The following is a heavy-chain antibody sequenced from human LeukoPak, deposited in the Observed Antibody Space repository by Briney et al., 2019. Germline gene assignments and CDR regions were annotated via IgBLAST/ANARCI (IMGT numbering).Heavy chain of an antibody. V-gene: IGHV1-18*01. Sequence: ASVKVSCKSSGYTFTTYGITWVRQAPGQGLEWMGWISTDNGDTNYAQKLQGRVTMTTDTSTSTAYMELRSLRSDDTAVYYCARVRAIDYGGSMDVWGQGTTVTVSS. J-gene: IGHJ6*02. D-gene: IGHD4-17*01. CDR3: ARVRAIDYGGSMDV. CDR2: ISTDNGDT. CDR1: GYTFTTYG.